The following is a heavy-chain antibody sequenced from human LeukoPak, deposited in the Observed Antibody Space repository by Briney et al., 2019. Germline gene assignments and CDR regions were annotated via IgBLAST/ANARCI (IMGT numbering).Heavy chain of an antibody. CDR3: VNTRYSSGWPFDY. CDR1: GFTFSSYA. Sequence: HSGGSLRLSCSASGFTFSSYAMHWVRQAPGKGLEYVSAISSNGGSTYYADSVKGRFTISRDNSKNTLYLQMSSLRAEDTAVYYCVNTRYSSGWPFDYWGQGTLVTVSS. D-gene: IGHD6-19*01. J-gene: IGHJ4*02. V-gene: IGHV3-64D*09. CDR2: ISSNGGST.